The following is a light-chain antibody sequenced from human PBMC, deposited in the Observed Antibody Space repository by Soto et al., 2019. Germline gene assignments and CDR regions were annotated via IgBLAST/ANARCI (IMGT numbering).Light chain of an antibody. Sequence: DIQMTQSPSSLSSSGGESVTISCRANHVISNYLAWYQKKPGKVPKLLIYAASTLQSGVPSRFSGSGSGTDFTLTISSLQPEDVATYYCQKYNSAPRTFGQGTKVEIK. CDR3: QKYNSAPRT. J-gene: IGKJ1*01. CDR2: AAS. V-gene: IGKV1-27*01. CDR1: HVISNY.